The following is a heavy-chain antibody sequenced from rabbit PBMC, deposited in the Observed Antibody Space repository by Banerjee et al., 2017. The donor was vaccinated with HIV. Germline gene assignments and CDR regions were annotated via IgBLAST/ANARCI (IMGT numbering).Heavy chain of an antibody. J-gene: IGHJ4*01. CDR3: ARAGGFEKYFNL. Sequence: QQQLEESGGGLVKPGGTLTLTCKASGIDFSSSYFMCWVRQAPGKGLELIACIYTSSGTTWYANWVNGRFTISKTSSTTVTLQMTSLTAADTATYFCARAGGFEKYFNLWGPGTLVTVS. CDR2: IYTSSGTT. V-gene: IGHV1S43*01. D-gene: IGHD1-1*01. CDR1: GIDFSSSYF.